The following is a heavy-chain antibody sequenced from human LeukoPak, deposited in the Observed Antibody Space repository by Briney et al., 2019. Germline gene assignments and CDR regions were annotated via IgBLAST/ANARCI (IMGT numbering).Heavy chain of an antibody. V-gene: IGHV3-64*01. J-gene: IGHJ3*02. Sequence: SCKASGYTFTSYAMHWVRQAPGKGLEYVSAISSNGGSTYYANSVKGRFTISRDNSKNTLYLQMGSLRAEDMAVYYCARGGGKLVDQGAFDIWGQGTMVTVSS. CDR2: ISSNGGST. CDR3: ARGGGKLVDQGAFDI. D-gene: IGHD1-26*01. CDR1: GYTFTSYA.